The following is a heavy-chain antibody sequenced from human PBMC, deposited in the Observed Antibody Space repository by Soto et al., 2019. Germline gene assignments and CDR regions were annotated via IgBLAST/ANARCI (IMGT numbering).Heavy chain of an antibody. V-gene: IGHV3-72*01. CDR3: AKEATNEQWELLHFDS. CDR1: GFSFSDHY. CDR2: IRNKANGYTT. J-gene: IGHJ4*02. D-gene: IGHD1-26*01. Sequence: LVESGGGVIQPGGSLRLSCAASGFSFSDHYMDWVRQAPGKGLEWLGRIRNKANGYTTEYAASVKGRITISRDASNNSLFLQVTNLKSEDTADYFCAKEATNEQWELLHFDSWGQGNLVTVSS.